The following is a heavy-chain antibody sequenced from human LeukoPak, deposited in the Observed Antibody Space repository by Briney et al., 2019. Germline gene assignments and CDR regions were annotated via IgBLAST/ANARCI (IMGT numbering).Heavy chain of an antibody. CDR3: AKDKGDYGGNSGAFDI. J-gene: IGHJ3*02. D-gene: IGHD4-23*01. CDR1: GFTFDDYA. Sequence: GGSLRLSCAASGFTFDDYAMHWVRQAPGKGLEWVSGISWNSGSIGYADSVKGRFTISRDNAKNSLYLQINSLRAEDMALYYCAKDKGDYGGNSGAFDIRGQGTMVTVSS. V-gene: IGHV3-9*03. CDR2: ISWNSGSI.